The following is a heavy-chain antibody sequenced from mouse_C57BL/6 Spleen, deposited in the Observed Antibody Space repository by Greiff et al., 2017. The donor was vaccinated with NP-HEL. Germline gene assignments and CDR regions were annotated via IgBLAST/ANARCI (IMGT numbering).Heavy chain of an antibody. Sequence: EVQLQQSGAELVRPGASVKLSCTASGFNIKDDYMHWVKQRPEQGLEWIGWIDPENGDTEYASKFQGKATITADTSSNTAYLQLSSLTSEDTAVYYCTTAGGLAWFAYWGQGTLVTVSA. CDR2: IDPENGDT. CDR3: TTAGGLAWFAY. D-gene: IGHD3-3*01. CDR1: GFNIKDDY. J-gene: IGHJ3*01. V-gene: IGHV14-4*01.